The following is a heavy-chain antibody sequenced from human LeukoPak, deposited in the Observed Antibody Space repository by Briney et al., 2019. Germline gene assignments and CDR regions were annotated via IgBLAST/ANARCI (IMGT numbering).Heavy chain of an antibody. V-gene: IGHV1-24*01. CDR1: GYTLTELS. D-gene: IGHD3-16*01. CDR2: FDPEDGET. CDR3: ATAGGFPYYYGMDV. J-gene: IGHJ6*02. Sequence: ASVTVSCTVSGYTLTELSMHWVRQAPGKGLEWMGGFDPEDGETIYAQKFQGRVTMTEDTSTDTAYMELSSLRSEDTAVYYCATAGGFPYYYGMDVWGQGTTVTVSS.